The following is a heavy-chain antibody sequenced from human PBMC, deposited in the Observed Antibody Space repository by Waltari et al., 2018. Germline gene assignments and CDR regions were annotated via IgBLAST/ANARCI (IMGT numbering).Heavy chain of an antibody. Sequence: QVQLQASGPGLVKPSETLSLTCTVSGGSISIPYWSWIRQPPGKGLEWIGYIYYSVSTNYNPSLKSRVTISVDTPKNQFSVKQSSVTAADTAVYDGARGGLGALFDYWGQGTLVTVSS. V-gene: IGHV4-59*11. J-gene: IGHJ4*02. D-gene: IGHD3-16*01. CDR3: ARGGLGALFDY. CDR2: IYYSVST. CDR1: GGSISIPY.